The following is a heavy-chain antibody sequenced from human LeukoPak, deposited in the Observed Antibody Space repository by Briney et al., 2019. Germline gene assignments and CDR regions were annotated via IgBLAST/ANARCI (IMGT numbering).Heavy chain of an antibody. J-gene: IGHJ3*02. V-gene: IGHV4-59*01. Sequence: PSETLSLTCTVSGGSISSYYWSWIRQPPGKGLEWIGYIYYSGSTNYNPSLKSRVTISVDTSKNQFSLKLSSVTAADTAVYYCASVHSSKGGRAFDIWGQGTMVTVSS. CDR1: GGSISSYY. CDR2: IYYSGST. D-gene: IGHD6-13*01. CDR3: ASVHSSKGGRAFDI.